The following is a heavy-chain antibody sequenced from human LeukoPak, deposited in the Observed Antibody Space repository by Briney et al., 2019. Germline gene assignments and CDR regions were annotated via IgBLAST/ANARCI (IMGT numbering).Heavy chain of an antibody. CDR3: SRVGSSGWSNYFDS. CDR1: GFTFSSYG. D-gene: IGHD6-19*01. Sequence: GGSLRLSCAASGFTFSSYGMHWVRQATGKGLEWVSVIGTSGDTYYAGSVKGRFTISRENAKNSLYLQMNSLTAGDTAVYFCSRVGSSGWSNYFDSWGQGTLVTVSS. V-gene: IGHV3-13*04. CDR2: IGTSGDT. J-gene: IGHJ4*02.